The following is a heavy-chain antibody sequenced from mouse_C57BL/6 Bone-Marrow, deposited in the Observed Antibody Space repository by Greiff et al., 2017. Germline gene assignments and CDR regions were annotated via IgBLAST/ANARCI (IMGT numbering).Heavy chain of an antibody. CDR1: GFTFSDYG. CDR2: ISNLAYSI. CDR3: ARQGGYDSLDY. J-gene: IGHJ2*01. D-gene: IGHD2-4*01. Sequence: EVKLVESGGGLVQPGGSLKLSCAASGFTFSDYGMAWVRQAPRKGPEWVAFISNLAYSIYYADTVTGRFTISRENAKNTLYLEMSSLRSEDTAMYYCARQGGYDSLDYWGQGTTLTVSS. V-gene: IGHV5-15*01.